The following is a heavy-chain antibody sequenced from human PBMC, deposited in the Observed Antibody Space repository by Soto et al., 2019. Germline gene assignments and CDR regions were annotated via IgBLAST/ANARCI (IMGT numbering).Heavy chain of an antibody. CDR3: ARGEDYDFWSGKNGLPLDP. D-gene: IGHD3-3*01. J-gene: IGHJ5*02. CDR1: GGSISSGGYY. V-gene: IGHV4-31*03. CDR2: IYYSGST. Sequence: QVQLQESGPGLVKPSQTLSLTCTVSGGSISSGGYYWSWIRQHPGKGLEWIGYIYYSGSTYYNPSLKSRVTISVDTSKNQFSLKLSSVTAADTAVYYCARGEDYDFWSGKNGLPLDPWGQGTLVTVSS.